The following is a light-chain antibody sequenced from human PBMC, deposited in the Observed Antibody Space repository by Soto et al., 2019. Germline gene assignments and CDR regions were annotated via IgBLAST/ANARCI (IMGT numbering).Light chain of an antibody. Sequence: EMGLKQSPGPLSLSPGERATLSCRASQSVSSSYLAWYQQKPGQAPRLLLYGASSRATGIPDRFSGNGSGTDFTVTISRLEPEDFAVYYWQEYGSSPLTFGQGTRLVI. V-gene: IGKV3-20*01. CDR1: QSVSSSY. J-gene: IGKJ5*01. CDR3: QEYGSSPLT. CDR2: GAS.